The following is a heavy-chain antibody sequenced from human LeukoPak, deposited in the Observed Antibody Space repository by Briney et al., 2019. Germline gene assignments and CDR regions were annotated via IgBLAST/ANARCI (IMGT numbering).Heavy chain of an antibody. V-gene: IGHV3-43*02. D-gene: IGHD3-3*01. CDR1: GFTFEHFA. CDR2: ISWDGGST. CDR3: AKDGAFKDFWSGYPKLMCYMDV. J-gene: IGHJ6*03. Sequence: GGSLRLSCAASGFTFEHFAMHWVRQVPGKGLEWVSLISWDGGSTYYADSVKGRFTISRDNSKNSLYLQMNSLRTEDTALYYCAKDGAFKDFWSGYPKLMCYMDVWGKGTTVTVSS.